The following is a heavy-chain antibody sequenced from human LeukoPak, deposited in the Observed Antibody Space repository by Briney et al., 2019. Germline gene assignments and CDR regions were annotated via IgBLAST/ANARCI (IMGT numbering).Heavy chain of an antibody. J-gene: IGHJ5*01. V-gene: IGHV3-23*01. CDR2: ISRYDGTT. D-gene: IGHD3-22*01. CDR3: AKGGLYYDTSLGWFDS. Sequence: GGSLRLSCAASGLTFSTYAMKWVRQAPGEGLEWVAAISRYDGTTYYADSVKGWFAISRDISKNTLYLQMNRLRADDTAVYYCAKGGLYYDTSLGWFDSWGQGTPVTVSS. CDR1: GLTFSTYA.